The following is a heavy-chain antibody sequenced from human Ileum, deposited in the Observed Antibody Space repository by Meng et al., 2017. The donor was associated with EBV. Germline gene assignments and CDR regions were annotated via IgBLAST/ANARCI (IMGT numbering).Heavy chain of an antibody. CDR2: MNPNRGTT. Sequence: QVQLVQSGAEVKKPGASVKVSCKASGYTFTSYDINWVRQGTGQGLEWMGWMNPNRGTTGYAQKFQGRVNMNRNISKSTAYMDLSSLRSEDTAVYYCATGVADFEYWGQGPLVTVSS. CDR1: GYTFTSYD. CDR3: ATGVADFEY. J-gene: IGHJ4*02. D-gene: IGHD6-19*01. V-gene: IGHV1-8*01.